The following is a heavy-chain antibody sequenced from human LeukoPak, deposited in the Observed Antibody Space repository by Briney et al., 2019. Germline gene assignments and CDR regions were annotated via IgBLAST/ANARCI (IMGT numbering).Heavy chain of an antibody. CDR2: IYYSGST. J-gene: IGHJ3*02. D-gene: IGHD2-15*01. Sequence: PSQTLSLTCTVSGGSLSSGGYYWRWLRQHPGRGLEWLGYIYYSGSTYYNPSLKRRVTISVDTSKNQFSLKLSSVTAADTAVYYCARAGYCSGGSCLGDAFDIWGQGTMVTVSS. CDR3: ARAGYCSGGSCLGDAFDI. CDR1: GGSLSSGGYY. V-gene: IGHV4-31*03.